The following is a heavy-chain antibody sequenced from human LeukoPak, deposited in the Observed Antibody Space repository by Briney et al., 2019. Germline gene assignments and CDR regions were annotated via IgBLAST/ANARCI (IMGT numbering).Heavy chain of an antibody. CDR1: GGSFSSYA. CDR3: AGGTMIVVGDYYYDGKDV. Sequence: SVKVSCKASGGSFSSYAISWVRQAPGPGLEWMGGGIPIFGTANYAQKFKGRATSTADESTSIAYMELSSLRSEDTAVYYCAGGTMIVVGDYYYDGKDVWGQGTTVTVSS. V-gene: IGHV1-69*01. J-gene: IGHJ6*02. CDR2: GIPIFGTA. D-gene: IGHD3-22*01.